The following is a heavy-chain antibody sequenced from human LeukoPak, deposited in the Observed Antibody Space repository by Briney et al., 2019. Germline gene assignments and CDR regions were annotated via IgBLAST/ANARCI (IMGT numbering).Heavy chain of an antibody. CDR3: AREDDYSFDY. J-gene: IGHJ4*02. Sequence: PSETLSLTCAVYGGTFSGYYWSWIRQPPGKRLEWVGESIDSGGTNYNPSLKSRVTISADKSKNQFSLKLSSVTAEDTAVYYCAREDDYSFDYWGQGTLVTVSS. CDR2: SIDSGGT. V-gene: IGHV4-34*12. D-gene: IGHD4/OR15-4a*01. CDR1: GGTFSGYY.